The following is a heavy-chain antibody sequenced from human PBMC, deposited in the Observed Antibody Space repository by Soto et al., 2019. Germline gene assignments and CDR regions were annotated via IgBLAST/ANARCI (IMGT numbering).Heavy chain of an antibody. Sequence: EVQLMESGGGLVQPGGSLRLSCAASGFNFGASWMAWVRQAPGKGLEWVADIKQDGSEKNYVDSVKGRVTISRDDAKNSRYLQMNRLRGENPAVYYCARDPFYGAIDFGGLGTLVTVSS. CDR1: GFNFGASW. V-gene: IGHV3-7*01. J-gene: IGHJ4*02. CDR3: ARDPFYGAIDF. D-gene: IGHD3-10*01. CDR2: IKQDGSEK.